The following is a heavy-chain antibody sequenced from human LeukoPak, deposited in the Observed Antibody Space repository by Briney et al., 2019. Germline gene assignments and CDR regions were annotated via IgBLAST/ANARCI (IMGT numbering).Heavy chain of an antibody. CDR1: GFTFGSYW. CDR3: ARDGHYYGSGSWDYFDY. CDR2: IKQDGSEK. Sequence: PGGSLRLSCAASGFTFGSYWMSWVRQSPGKGLEWVANIKQDGSEKYYVDSVKGRFTISRDNAKNSLYLQMNSLRAEDTAVYYCARDGHYYGSGSWDYFDYWGQGTLVTVSS. D-gene: IGHD3-10*01. J-gene: IGHJ4*02. V-gene: IGHV3-7*01.